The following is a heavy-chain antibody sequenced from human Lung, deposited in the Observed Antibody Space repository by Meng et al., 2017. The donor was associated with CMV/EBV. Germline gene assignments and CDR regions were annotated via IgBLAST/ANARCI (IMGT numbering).Heavy chain of an antibody. CDR1: GFTFSDYS. J-gene: IGHJ4*02. CDR2: ITGNGLYI. V-gene: IGHV3-21*01. D-gene: IGHD1-20*01. Sequence: GGSXRLXCTASGFTFSDYSMNWVRQAPGKGLGWVSSITGNGLYIYYADAVKGRFTLSRDNAKNSLYLQINSLRAEDTAVYYCVREMLTEFYNWNSLHYFDYWXQGTLVTGYS. CDR3: VREMLTEFYNWNSLHYFDY.